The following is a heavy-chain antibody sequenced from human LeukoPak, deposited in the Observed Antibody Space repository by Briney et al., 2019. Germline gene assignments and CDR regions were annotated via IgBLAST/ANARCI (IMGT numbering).Heavy chain of an antibody. CDR2: IRYDGSNK. J-gene: IGHJ4*02. CDR1: GFTFSSYG. CDR3: AKDGGYCSGGSCYDDTL. Sequence: PGGSLRLSCAASGFTFSSYGMHWVRQAPGKGLEWVAFIRYDGSNKYYADSVKGRFTISRDNSKNTLYLQMNSLRAEDTAVYYCAKDGGYCSGGSCYDDTLWGQGTLVTVSS. V-gene: IGHV3-30*02. D-gene: IGHD2-15*01.